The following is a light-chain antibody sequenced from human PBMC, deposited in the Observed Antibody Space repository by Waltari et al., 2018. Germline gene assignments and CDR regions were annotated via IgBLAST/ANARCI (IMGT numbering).Light chain of an antibody. CDR3: YSKDSSGNHRV. CDR2: EDT. V-gene: IGLV3-10*01. Sequence: SYELTQTPPVSVSPGQTATITCSGDEFPKKFAYWYPQKTGQAPVLVNYEDTKRPSGIPERFSGSSSGTTATLTISGAQVEDEADYYCYSKDSSGNHRVFGGGTKLTVL. CDR1: EFPKKF. J-gene: IGLJ2*01.